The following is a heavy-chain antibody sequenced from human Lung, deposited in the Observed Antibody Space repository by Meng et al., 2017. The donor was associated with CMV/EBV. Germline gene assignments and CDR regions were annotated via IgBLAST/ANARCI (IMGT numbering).Heavy chain of an antibody. CDR3: LRRSGGSV. J-gene: IGHJ1*01. CDR1: RDSSTNPTW. CDR2: IPHRGSS. Sequence: QAPEAGPALARPSQPRSLTGAVSRDSSTNPTWWASGPQPPGKGLEWIGEIPHRGSSAYNPSLKSRVSMSIVKSKNQFSLKLTSVTAADTAVYHCLRRSGGSVWGQGTLVTVSS. D-gene: IGHD3-10*01. V-gene: IGHV4-4*02.